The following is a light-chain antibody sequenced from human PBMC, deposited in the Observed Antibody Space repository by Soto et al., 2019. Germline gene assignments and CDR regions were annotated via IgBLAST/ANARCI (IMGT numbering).Light chain of an antibody. CDR3: QQSYETPFT. J-gene: IGKJ3*01. CDR1: QSISTS. V-gene: IGKV1-39*01. Sequence: DIQMTQSPSSLSASVGDRVTITCRASQSISTSLNWYQQKPGKAPKFLIFAASSLQSGVPSRLSGGGSGTDFTLTISSLQPEDFATYYCQQSYETPFTFGPGTKVDIK. CDR2: AAS.